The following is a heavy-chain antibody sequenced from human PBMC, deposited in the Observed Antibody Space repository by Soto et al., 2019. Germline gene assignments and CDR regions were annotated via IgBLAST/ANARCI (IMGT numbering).Heavy chain of an antibody. CDR2: IIPIFGTA. V-gene: IGHV1-69*12. CDR1: GGTFSSYA. Sequence: QVQLVQSGAEVKKPGSSVKVSCKASGGTFSSYAISWVRQAPGQGLEWMGGIIPIFGTANYAQKFQGRVTITETEYTNTAYMVLSSLGAEDTAVYYCAIEGEYSYGQPFDYWGQGTLVTVSS. D-gene: IGHD5-18*01. J-gene: IGHJ4*02. CDR3: AIEGEYSYGQPFDY.